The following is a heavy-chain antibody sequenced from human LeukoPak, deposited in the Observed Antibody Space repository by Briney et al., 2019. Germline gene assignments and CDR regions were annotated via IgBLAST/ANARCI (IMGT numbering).Heavy chain of an antibody. CDR2: IIPIFGTA. D-gene: IGHD5-24*01. CDR3: ARVEMATSYFDY. V-gene: IGHV1-69*13. Sequence: ASVKVSCKASGGTFSGYAISWVRQAPGQGLEWMGGIIPIFGTANYAQKFQGRVTITADESTSTAYMELSSLRSEDTAVYYCARVEMATSYFDYWGQGTLVTVSS. CDR1: GGTFSGYA. J-gene: IGHJ4*02.